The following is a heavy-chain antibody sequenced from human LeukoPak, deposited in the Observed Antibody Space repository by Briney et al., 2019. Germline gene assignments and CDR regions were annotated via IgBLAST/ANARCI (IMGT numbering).Heavy chain of an antibody. CDR1: GFTFSSYA. CDR2: ISYDGSNK. Sequence: GGSLRLSCAASGFTFSSYAMHWVRQAPGKGLEWVAVISYDGSNKYYADSVKGRFTISRDNSKNTLYLQMNSLRAEDTAVYYCAKSGTVTANAFQHWGQGTLVTVSS. V-gene: IGHV3-30-3*02. D-gene: IGHD1-14*01. J-gene: IGHJ1*01. CDR3: AKSGTVTANAFQH.